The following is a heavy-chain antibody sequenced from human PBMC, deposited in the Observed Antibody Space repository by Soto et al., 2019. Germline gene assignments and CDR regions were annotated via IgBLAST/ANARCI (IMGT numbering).Heavy chain of an antibody. CDR1: GFDFTYYA. V-gene: IGHV3-30*18. Sequence: QVQLVESGGGAVQPGGSLRLSCVASGFDFTYYAMHWVRQAPGKGLESVAVMPIDGSKIHHTDSVKGRFTISRDNAKKTLYLQMNSLRKEETAVYFCAKDEGVGGTLGLFDYWGQGTLFSVSS. J-gene: IGHJ4*02. D-gene: IGHD1-26*01. CDR3: AKDEGVGGTLGLFDY. CDR2: MPIDGSKI.